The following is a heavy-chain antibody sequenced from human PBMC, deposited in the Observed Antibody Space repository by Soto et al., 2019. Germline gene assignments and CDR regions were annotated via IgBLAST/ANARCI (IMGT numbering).Heavy chain of an antibody. CDR3: ARETGSSSSRWFDP. J-gene: IGHJ5*02. V-gene: IGHV4-4*07. CDR2: IYTSGST. Sequence: SETLSLTCTVSGGSISSYYWSWIRQPAGKGLEWIGRIYTSGSTNYNPSLKSRVTMSVDTSKNQFSLKLSSVTAADTAVYYCARETGSSSSRWFDPWGQGTLVTVSS. CDR1: GGSISSYY. D-gene: IGHD6-6*01.